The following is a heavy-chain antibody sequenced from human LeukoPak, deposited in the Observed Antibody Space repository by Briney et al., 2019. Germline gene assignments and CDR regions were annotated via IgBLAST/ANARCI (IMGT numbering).Heavy chain of an antibody. CDR1: GFTFSGSA. CDR3: TRRRSVTPSFYYYGMDV. D-gene: IGHD4-17*01. Sequence: PGGSLKLSCAASGFTFSGSAMHWVRQASGKGLEWVGRIRSKANSYATAYAASVKGRFTISRDDSKNTAYLQMNSLKTEDTAVYYCTRRRSVTPSFYYYGMDVWGKGTTVTVSS. J-gene: IGHJ6*04. V-gene: IGHV3-73*01. CDR2: IRSKANSYAT.